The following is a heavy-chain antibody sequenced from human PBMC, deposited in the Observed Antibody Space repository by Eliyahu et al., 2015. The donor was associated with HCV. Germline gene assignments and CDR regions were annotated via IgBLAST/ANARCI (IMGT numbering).Heavy chain of an antibody. CDR3: ACSQGSYGSKSSLDS. V-gene: IGHV3-9*01. CDR1: GFSFXDYA. CDR2: ISWNGGTI. D-gene: IGHD3-10*01. Sequence: EVQLVESGGDLVQPGRSLRLSCAASGFSFXDYAMHWVRQAPGKGLEWVSGISWNGGTIGYADSVEGRFTISRDNAKNSLYLQMKSLRAEDTALYYCACSQGSYGSKSSLDSWGQGTLVTVSS. J-gene: IGHJ4*02.